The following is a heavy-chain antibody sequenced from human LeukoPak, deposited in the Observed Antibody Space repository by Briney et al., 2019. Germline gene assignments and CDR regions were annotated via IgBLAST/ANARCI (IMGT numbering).Heavy chain of an antibody. CDR3: ARQGAAAVYDY. CDR1: GGSISSYY. V-gene: IGHV4-59*08. Sequence: SETLSLTCTVSGGSISSYYWSWIRQPPGKGLEWIGYIYYSGSTNYNPSLKSRVTISVDTSKNQFSLKLSSVTAADTVVYYCARQGAAAVYDYWGQGTLVTVSS. D-gene: IGHD6-13*01. J-gene: IGHJ4*02. CDR2: IYYSGST.